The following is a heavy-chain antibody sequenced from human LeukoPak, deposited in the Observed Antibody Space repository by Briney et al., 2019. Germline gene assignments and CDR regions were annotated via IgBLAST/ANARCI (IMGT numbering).Heavy chain of an antibody. CDR2: IIPNGGST. D-gene: IGHD1-26*01. Sequence: GASVTVSCKASGYTFTNHYIHWMRQAPGQGLEWMGIIIPNGGSTSYAQNFQGRVTVTRDTSTSTVYMELSSLRSEDTAVYYCARTVGSYFDYWGQGTLVTVSS. CDR1: GYTFTNHY. J-gene: IGHJ4*02. CDR3: ARTVGSYFDY. V-gene: IGHV1-46*01.